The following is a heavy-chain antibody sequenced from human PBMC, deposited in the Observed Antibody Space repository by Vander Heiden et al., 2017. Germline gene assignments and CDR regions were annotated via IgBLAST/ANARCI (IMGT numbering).Heavy chain of an antibody. CDR2: IYTRRST. V-gene: IGHV4-4*07. J-gene: IGHJ4*01. Sequence: VQLQKSGPGLLRPSETLSLTSTVPAGSISSYYWSWIRQPAGKGLERIWCIYTRRSTNYNPSLKRRDTMSVDTSKNQFSGKLSSVTAAETAVYDWARDGPYSGYDRRVLYFDYWGHGTMVTISS. D-gene: IGHD5-12*01. CDR1: AGSISSYY. CDR3: ARDGPYSGYDRRVLYFDY.